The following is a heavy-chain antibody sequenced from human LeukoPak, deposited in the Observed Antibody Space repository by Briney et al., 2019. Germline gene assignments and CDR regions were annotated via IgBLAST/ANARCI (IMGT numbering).Heavy chain of an antibody. Sequence: SETLSLTCTVSGYSISSGYYWGWIRQPPGKGLEWIGSGSTYYNPSLKSRVTISVDTSKNQFSLKLTSATAADTAIYFCARWKYVDYERTFDYWGQGTLVTVSS. V-gene: IGHV4-38-2*02. J-gene: IGHJ4*02. D-gene: IGHD4-17*01. CDR3: ARWKYVDYERTFDY. CDR2: SGST. CDR1: GYSISSGYY.